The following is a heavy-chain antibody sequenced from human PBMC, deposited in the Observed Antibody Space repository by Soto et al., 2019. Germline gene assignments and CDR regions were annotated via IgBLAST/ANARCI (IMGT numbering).Heavy chain of an antibody. CDR3: ARVPGHKNSRGDF. CDR2: INPKSGDT. J-gene: IGHJ4*02. CDR1: GYTFTHYF. D-gene: IGHD3-10*01. Sequence: QVRLVQSGPEVRRPGASVTVSCKASGYTFTHYFIHWVRRAPGQGLEWMGYINPKSGDTHYSQTFRGRVSMTVDTSTQAPSVGLSSLKSDDTAVYFCARVPGHKNSRGDFWGQGTPITVSS. V-gene: IGHV1-2*02.